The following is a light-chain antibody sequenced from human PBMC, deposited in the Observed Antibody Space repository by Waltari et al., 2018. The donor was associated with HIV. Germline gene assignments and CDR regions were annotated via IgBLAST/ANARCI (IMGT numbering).Light chain of an antibody. CDR2: EVS. J-gene: IGLJ3*02. Sequence: QSALTQPASVSGSPGQSITISCPGTSSYIGGYKYVPWYQQQPGKAPKLMISEVSNRPSGVSNRFSGSKSGNTASLTISGLQAEDEADYYCSSYTTSSTWVFGGGTKLTVL. V-gene: IGLV2-14*01. CDR1: SSYIGGYKY. CDR3: SSYTTSSTWV.